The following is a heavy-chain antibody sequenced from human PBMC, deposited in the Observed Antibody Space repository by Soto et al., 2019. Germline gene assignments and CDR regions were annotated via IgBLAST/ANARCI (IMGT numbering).Heavy chain of an antibody. CDR3: AKGGKPEGFDP. J-gene: IGHJ5*02. CDR2: TSGSGEAT. V-gene: IGHV3-23*01. D-gene: IGHD6-13*01. CDR1: GFTFSSYA. Sequence: GGSLRLSCAASGFTFSSYAMSWVRQGPGKGLEWVAATSGSGEATYYADSGKGRFTISRDNSRNTLYLQMNSLRAEDTAVYYCAKGGKPEGFDPWGQGTLVTVSS.